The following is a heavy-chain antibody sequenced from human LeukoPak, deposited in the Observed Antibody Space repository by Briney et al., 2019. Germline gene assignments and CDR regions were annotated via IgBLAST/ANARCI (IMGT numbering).Heavy chain of an antibody. J-gene: IGHJ4*02. CDR1: GFNFRNYG. V-gene: IGHV3-48*04. CDR2: ISSSGSTI. D-gene: IGHD6-19*01. Sequence: PGGSLRLSCAASGFNFRNYGLNWVRQAPGKGLEWVSYISSSGSTIYYADSVKGRFTISRDNAKNSLYLQMNSLRAEDTAVYYCAREAAVAGFDYWGQGTLVTVSS. CDR3: AREAAVAGFDY.